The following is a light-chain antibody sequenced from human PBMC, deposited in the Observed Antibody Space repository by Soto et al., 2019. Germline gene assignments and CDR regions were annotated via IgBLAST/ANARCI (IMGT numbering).Light chain of an antibody. CDR3: CSYAGSYTEV. CDR2: DVS. Sequence: QPVLTQPRSVSGSPGQSVTISCTGTSSDVGGYNYVSWYQQHPGKAPKLMIYDVSKRPSGVPDRFSGSKSGNTASLTISGLQAEDEADYYCCSYAGSYTEVFGTGTKVTVL. J-gene: IGLJ1*01. CDR1: SSDVGGYNY. V-gene: IGLV2-11*01.